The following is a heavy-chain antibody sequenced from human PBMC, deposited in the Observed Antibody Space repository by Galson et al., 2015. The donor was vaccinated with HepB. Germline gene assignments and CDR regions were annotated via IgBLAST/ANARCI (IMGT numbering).Heavy chain of an antibody. CDR1: GGSIISSSW. CDR2: IYHSSST. J-gene: IGHJ4*02. V-gene: IGHV4-4*02. Sequence: SETLSLTCAVSGGSIISSSWWSWVRQSPGKGLEWIGEIYHSSSTDYNPSLKSRVTISVDTSKNQFSLTLTSMTAADTAVYYCAREGVDGRGYRDHYLDSWGQGTLVTVSS. D-gene: IGHD5-12*01. CDR3: AREGVDGRGYRDHYLDS.